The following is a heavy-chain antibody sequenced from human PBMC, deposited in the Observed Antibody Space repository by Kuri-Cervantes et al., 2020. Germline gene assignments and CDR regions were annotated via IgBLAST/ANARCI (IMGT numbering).Heavy chain of an antibody. CDR3: AKVRFTAMPYHFDY. D-gene: IGHD5-18*01. J-gene: IGHJ4*02. V-gene: IGHV3-30*18. CDR1: GFTFDDYA. CDR2: ISYDGSNK. Sequence: GESLKISCAASGFTFDDYAMHWVRQAPGKGLEWVAVISYDGSNKYYADSVKGRFTISRDNSKNTLYLQMSSLRAEDTAVYYCAKVRFTAMPYHFDYWGQGTLVTVSS.